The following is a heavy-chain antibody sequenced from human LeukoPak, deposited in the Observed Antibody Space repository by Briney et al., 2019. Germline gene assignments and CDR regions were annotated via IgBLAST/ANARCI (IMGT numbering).Heavy chain of an antibody. CDR1: GFTFSSYE. V-gene: IGHV3-7*01. J-gene: IGHJ4*02. CDR2: INEDGSVK. Sequence: PGGSLRLSCAASGFTFSSYEMNWVRQAPGKGLEWVANINEDGSVKYYVDSVKGRFTISRDNAKNSLYLEMNSLRAEDTAVYYCAKQRGYSFGSFDYWGQGTLVTVSS. D-gene: IGHD5-18*01. CDR3: AKQRGYSFGSFDY.